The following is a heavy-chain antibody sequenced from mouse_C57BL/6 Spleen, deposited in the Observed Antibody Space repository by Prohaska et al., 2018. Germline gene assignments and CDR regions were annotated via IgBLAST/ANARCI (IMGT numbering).Heavy chain of an antibody. Sequence: EVQLLETGGGLVQPGGSRGLSCEGSGFTSSGFWLSWVRQTPGKTLEWIGDINSDGSAINYAPSIKDRFTIFRDNDKSTLYLQMSNVRSEDTATYFCMRYGNYWYFDVWGTGTTVTVSS. D-gene: IGHD2-1*01. V-gene: IGHV11-2*01. CDR3: MRYGNYWYFDV. CDR2: INSDGSAI. J-gene: IGHJ1*03. CDR1: GFTSSGFW.